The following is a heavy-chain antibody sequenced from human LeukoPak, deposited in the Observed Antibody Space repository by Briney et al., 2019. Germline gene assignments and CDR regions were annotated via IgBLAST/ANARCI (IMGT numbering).Heavy chain of an antibody. CDR2: ISPGGGTT. Sequence: GGSLRLSCAVSGFAFGSEAMSWVRQSPARGLEWVASISPGGGTTYYADYVKGRFTISRDNSKNTLFLQMNSLRAEDTAVYYCARADGTGGPYDYWGQGTLVTVSS. D-gene: IGHD3/OR15-3a*01. CDR1: GFAFGSEA. CDR3: ARADGTGGPYDY. J-gene: IGHJ4*02. V-gene: IGHV3-23*01.